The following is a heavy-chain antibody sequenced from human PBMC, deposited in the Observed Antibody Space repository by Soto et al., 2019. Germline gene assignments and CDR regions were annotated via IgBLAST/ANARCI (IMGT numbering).Heavy chain of an antibody. Sequence: SETLSLTCTVSGGSISSSSYYWVWIRQPPGKGLEWIGSIYYSGSTYYNPSLKSRVTISVDTSKNQFSLKLSSVTAADTAVYYCARHYPYYGMDVWGQGTTVTSP. CDR2: IYYSGST. J-gene: IGHJ6*02. CDR3: ARHYPYYGMDV. V-gene: IGHV4-39*01. CDR1: GGSISSSSYY.